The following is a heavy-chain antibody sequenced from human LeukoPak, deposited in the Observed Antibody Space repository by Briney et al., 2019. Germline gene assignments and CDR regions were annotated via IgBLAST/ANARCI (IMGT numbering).Heavy chain of an antibody. D-gene: IGHD3-10*01. CDR2: LYSRGGT. V-gene: IGHV3-53*01. J-gene: IGHJ4*02. Sequence: GGSLRLSCAASGLTVSSNYMSWVRQAPEKGLEWVSILYSRGGTYYADSVKGRFTISRDDSKNTLYLQMNSLSAEDTAVYYCASGGMGARKYYSDPFDYWGQGTLVTVSS. CDR1: GLTVSSNY. CDR3: ASGGMGARKYYSDPFDY.